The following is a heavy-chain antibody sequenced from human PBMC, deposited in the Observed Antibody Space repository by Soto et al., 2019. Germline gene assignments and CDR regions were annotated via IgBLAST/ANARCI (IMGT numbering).Heavy chain of an antibody. CDR1: GFTFSTDA. D-gene: IGHD5-12*01. CDR3: ARGSNGYHFDY. Sequence: EVELVESGGGLVQPGGSLRLSCAASGFTFSTDAMHWVRQAPGKGLEYVSAISSNGGSTYYANSVKGRFTISRDNSKNTLYLQMGSLTTEDMAVYYCARGSNGYHFDYWGQGTLVTVSS. J-gene: IGHJ4*02. V-gene: IGHV3-64*01. CDR2: ISSNGGST.